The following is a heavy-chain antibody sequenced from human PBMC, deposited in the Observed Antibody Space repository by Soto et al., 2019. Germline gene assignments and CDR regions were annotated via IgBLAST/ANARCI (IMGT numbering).Heavy chain of an antibody. Sequence: PSETLSLTCTVSGGSISTSSYYWAWIRQPPGKGLEWIGSIYYSGSTYYNPSLTSRVTISVDTSRNEFSLKLSSLTAADTAVYYSARHPLTIVRGVMMDWFDPWGQGTLVTVSS. D-gene: IGHD3-10*01. J-gene: IGHJ5*02. CDR1: GGSISTSSYY. V-gene: IGHV4-39*01. CDR3: ARHPLTIVRGVMMDWFDP. CDR2: IYYSGST.